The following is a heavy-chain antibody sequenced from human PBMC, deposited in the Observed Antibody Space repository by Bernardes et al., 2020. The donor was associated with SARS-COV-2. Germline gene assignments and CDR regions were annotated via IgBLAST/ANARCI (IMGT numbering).Heavy chain of an antibody. J-gene: IGHJ4*02. CDR1: AFTFSTYW. CDR2: LNEAGSIT. CDR3: VRDLAGGSGS. V-gene: IGHV3-74*01. D-gene: IGHD2-15*01. Sequence: GSLSLFCVISAFTFSTYWTHCVRQAPGKGLERVSRLNEAGSITTYADSVKGRFTISRDNAKNTLYLQMHSLRLEETATYYCVRDLAGGSGSWGQGTLVTVSS.